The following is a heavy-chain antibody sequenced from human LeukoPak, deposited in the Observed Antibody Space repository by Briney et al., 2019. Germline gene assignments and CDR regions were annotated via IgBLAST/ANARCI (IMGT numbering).Heavy chain of an antibody. CDR2: IYSGGST. J-gene: IGHJ4*02. Sequence: GGSLRLSCAASGFTVSSNYMSWVRQAPGKGLEWVSVIYSGGSTYYADSVKGRFTISRDNSKNTLYLQMNSLRAEDTAVYYCARAVGTKSSSSFDYWGQGTLVTVSS. V-gene: IGHV3-53*01. CDR3: ARAVGTKSSSSFDY. CDR1: GFTVSSNY. D-gene: IGHD6-6*01.